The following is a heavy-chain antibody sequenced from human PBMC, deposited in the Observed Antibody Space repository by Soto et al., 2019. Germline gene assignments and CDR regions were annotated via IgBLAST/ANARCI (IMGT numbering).Heavy chain of an antibody. CDR3: AKDIDSSSSESNWFDP. CDR2: ISWNSGSI. J-gene: IGHJ5*02. Sequence: GGSLRLSCAASGFTFDDYAMHWVRQAPGKGLEWVSGISWNSGSIGYADSVKGRFTISRDNAKNSLYLQMNSLRAEDTALYYCAKDIDSSSSESNWFDPWGQGTLVTVSS. D-gene: IGHD6-6*01. CDR1: GFTFDDYA. V-gene: IGHV3-9*01.